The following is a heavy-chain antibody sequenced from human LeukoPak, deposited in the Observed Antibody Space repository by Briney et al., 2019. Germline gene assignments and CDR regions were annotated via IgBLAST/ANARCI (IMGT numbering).Heavy chain of an antibody. Sequence: SETLSLTCAVYGGSFSGYYWSWIRQPPGKGLEWIGEINHSGSTNYNPSLKSRVPISVDTSKNQFSLKLSSVTAADTAVYYCARGPRYYYDSSGYYHFDYWGQGTLVTVSS. CDR3: ARGPRYYYDSSGYYHFDY. V-gene: IGHV4-34*01. J-gene: IGHJ4*02. D-gene: IGHD3-22*01. CDR2: INHSGST. CDR1: GGSFSGYY.